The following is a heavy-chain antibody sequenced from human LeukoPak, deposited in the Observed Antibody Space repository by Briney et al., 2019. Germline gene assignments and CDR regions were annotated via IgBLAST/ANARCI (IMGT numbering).Heavy chain of an antibody. V-gene: IGHV4-4*02. J-gene: IGHJ4*02. D-gene: IGHD5-12*01. CDR3: ASVATLGDY. Sequence: SETLSLTCAVSGGSISSSQWWSWVRQPPGKGLEWIGDIFNSGTINYSPSLKSRVTISVDKSKNQFSLKMTSVTPADTAVYYCASVATLGDYWGQGVLVTVSS. CDR1: GGSISSSQW. CDR2: IFNSGTI.